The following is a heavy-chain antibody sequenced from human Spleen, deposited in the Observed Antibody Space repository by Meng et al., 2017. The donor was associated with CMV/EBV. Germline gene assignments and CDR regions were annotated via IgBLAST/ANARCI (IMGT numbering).Heavy chain of an antibody. Sequence: GGSLRLSCVVSGHSFFSCEMNWVRQAPGKGLEWISYISSGGSTIYYADSVRGRFTISRDNAKNSLYLQMNSLRAEDTAVYYCAKDVGATPHYYFDYWGQGTLVTVSS. CDR2: ISSGGSTI. D-gene: IGHD1-26*01. CDR3: AKDVGATPHYYFDY. J-gene: IGHJ4*02. V-gene: IGHV3-48*03. CDR1: GHSFFSCE.